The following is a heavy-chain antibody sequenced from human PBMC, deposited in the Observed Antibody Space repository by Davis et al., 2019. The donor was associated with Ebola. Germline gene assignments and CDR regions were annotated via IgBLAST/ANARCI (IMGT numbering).Heavy chain of an antibody. V-gene: IGHV1-69*06. J-gene: IGHJ4*02. CDR3: ARGDIVTDQVEYFDY. D-gene: IGHD5-12*01. CDR2: FIPIFDRT. Sequence: AASVKVSCKTSGGTFSYAISWVRQAPGQGLEWMGGFIPIFDRTNYAQKFQGRVTITADKSTATAYLELRSLGSDDTAVYYCARGDIVTDQVEYFDYWGQGTLVTVSS. CDR1: GGTFSYA.